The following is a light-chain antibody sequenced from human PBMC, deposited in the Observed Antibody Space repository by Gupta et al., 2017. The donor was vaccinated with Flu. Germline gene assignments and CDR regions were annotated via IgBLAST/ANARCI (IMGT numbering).Light chain of an antibody. CDR1: QGINKF. CDR3: QHEKGFPIT. CDR2: GAS. Sequence: DIQMPHSPSSLSASVGDTVTITCRSYQGINKFLVWFQHKPGEAPKSLIYGASNLQSGAPSTFSGSSSGTDFTLTISRRQPEDYGTYYCQHEKGFPITFGQGTPVEIK. V-gene: IGKV1-16*01. J-gene: IGKJ5*01.